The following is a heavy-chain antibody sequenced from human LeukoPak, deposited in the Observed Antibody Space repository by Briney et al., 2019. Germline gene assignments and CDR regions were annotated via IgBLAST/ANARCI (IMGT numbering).Heavy chain of an antibody. CDR2: IRSKADSYAT. Sequence: GESLKISCAASGFTFSGSAMHWVRQASGKGLEWVGRIRSKADSYATAYAASVKGRFTISRDDPKNTAYLQMNSLKTEDTAVYYCTRLYCSSTSCYQQDYYYYYMDVWGKGTTVTVSS. CDR3: TRLYCSSTSCYQQDYYYYYMDV. J-gene: IGHJ6*03. CDR1: GFTFSGSA. D-gene: IGHD2-2*01. V-gene: IGHV3-73*01.